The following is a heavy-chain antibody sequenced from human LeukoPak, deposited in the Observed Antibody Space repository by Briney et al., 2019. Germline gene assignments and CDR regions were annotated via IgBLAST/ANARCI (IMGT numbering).Heavy chain of an antibody. D-gene: IGHD1-26*01. CDR3: ARGRSGSGGAFDI. CDR1: GFTFSDYY. J-gene: IGHJ3*02. V-gene: IGHV3-11*01. Sequence: PGGSLRLSCAASGFTFSDYYMSWIRQAPGKGLEWVSYISSGGSTTYYVDSVKGRFTISRDNSKNTLYLQMNSLRAEDTAVYYCARGRSGSGGAFDIWGQGTMVSVSS. CDR2: ISSGGSTT.